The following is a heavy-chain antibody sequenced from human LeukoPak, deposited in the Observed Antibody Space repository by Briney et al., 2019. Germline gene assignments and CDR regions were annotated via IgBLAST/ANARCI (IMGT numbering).Heavy chain of an antibody. CDR3: ARAGEMATIDY. CDR2: ISSSSSYI. V-gene: IGHV3-21*01. D-gene: IGHD5-24*01. J-gene: IGHJ4*02. CDR1: GFTFSSYD. Sequence: GGSLRLSFAASGFTFSSYDMHWVRQAPGKGLEWVSSISSSSSYIYYADSVKGRFTISRDNAKNSLYLQMNSLRAEDTAVYYCARAGEMATIDYWGQGTLVTVSS.